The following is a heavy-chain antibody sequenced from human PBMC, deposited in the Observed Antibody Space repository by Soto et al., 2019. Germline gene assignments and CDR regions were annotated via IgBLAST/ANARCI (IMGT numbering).Heavy chain of an antibody. CDR3: ARARPATAIQREDS. J-gene: IGHJ4*02. V-gene: IGHV3-7*04. Sequence: PGGSLRLSCAASGFTFSSYWMSWVRQAPGKGLEWVANMKSDGSEKYYVDSVKGRFTISRDNAKSSLYLQMNSLRAEDTAVYYCARARPATAIQREDSWGQGTLVTVSS. D-gene: IGHD2-21*02. CDR1: GFTFSSYW. CDR2: MKSDGSEK.